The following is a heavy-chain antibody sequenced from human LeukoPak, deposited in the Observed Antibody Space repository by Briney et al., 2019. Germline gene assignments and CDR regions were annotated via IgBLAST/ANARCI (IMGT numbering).Heavy chain of an antibody. J-gene: IGHJ4*02. CDR2: INPSGGST. CDR3: ARGPFAPSSSWLQGGYYFDY. CDR1: GYTFTIYY. Sequence: GASVNVSCKASGYTFTIYYMHWVRQAPGQGLEWMGIINPSGGSTNYAQKFQGRVTMTRDTSTSTVYMELSSLRSEDTAAYYCARGPFAPSSSWLQGGYYFDYWGQGTLVTVSS. V-gene: IGHV1-46*01. D-gene: IGHD6-13*01.